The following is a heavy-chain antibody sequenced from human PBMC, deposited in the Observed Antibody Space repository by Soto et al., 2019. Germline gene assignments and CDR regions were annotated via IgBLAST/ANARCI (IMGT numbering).Heavy chain of an antibody. CDR1: GGTFSSYA. CDR2: IIPIFGTA. CDR3: ARAAYGSGSYGYYYYYGMDV. V-gene: IGHV1-69*12. J-gene: IGHJ6*02. Sequence: QVQLVQSGAEVKKPGSSVKVSCKASGGTFSSYAISWVRQAPGQGLEWMGGIIPIFGTANYAQKFQGRVTITADESTSTAYMELSSLRSEDTAVYYCARAAYGSGSYGYYYYYGMDVWGQGTTVTVSS. D-gene: IGHD3-10*01.